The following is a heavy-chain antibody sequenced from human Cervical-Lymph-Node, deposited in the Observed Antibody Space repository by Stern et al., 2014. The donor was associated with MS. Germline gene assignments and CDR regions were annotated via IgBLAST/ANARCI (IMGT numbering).Heavy chain of an antibody. D-gene: IGHD3-10*01. V-gene: IGHV1-46*01. CDR2: INPIGGRT. CDR3: ARVGSGSGSHY. Sequence: QAQLVQSGAEVKKPGASVKVSCKASGYTFTRYYVHWVRQAPGQGLEWMGIINPIGGRTNYTQRFQGRVTMTRDTSTSTVYMEMSSLRSEDTAVYYCARVGSGSGSHYWGQGTLVTVSS. CDR1: GYTFTRYY. J-gene: IGHJ4*02.